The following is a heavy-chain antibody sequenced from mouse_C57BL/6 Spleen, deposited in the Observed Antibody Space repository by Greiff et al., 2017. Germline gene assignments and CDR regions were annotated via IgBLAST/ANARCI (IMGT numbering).Heavy chain of an antibody. CDR2: IDPSDSYT. V-gene: IGHV1-50*01. Sequence: QVQLQQPGAELVKPGASVKLSCKASGYTFTSYWMQWVNQRPGQGLEWIGEIDPSDSYTNYNQKFKGKATLTVDTSSSTAYMQLSSLTSEDSAVYYCARRVIYDGYYGYFDYWGQGTTLTVSS. CDR1: GYTFTSYW. D-gene: IGHD2-3*01. CDR3: ARRVIYDGYYGYFDY. J-gene: IGHJ2*01.